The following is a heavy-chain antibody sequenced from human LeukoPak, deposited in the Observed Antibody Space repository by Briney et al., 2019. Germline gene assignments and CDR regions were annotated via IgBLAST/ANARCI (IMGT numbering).Heavy chain of an antibody. Sequence: GGSLRLSCAASGFTFSSYWMSWVRQAPGKGLEWVANIKQDGSEKYYVDSVKGRFTISRDNSKNTLYLQMNSLRAEDTAVYYCAKDRGGYDSEFDYWGQGTLVTVSS. CDR1: GFTFSSYW. CDR3: AKDRGGYDSEFDY. D-gene: IGHD5-12*01. J-gene: IGHJ4*02. V-gene: IGHV3-7*01. CDR2: IKQDGSEK.